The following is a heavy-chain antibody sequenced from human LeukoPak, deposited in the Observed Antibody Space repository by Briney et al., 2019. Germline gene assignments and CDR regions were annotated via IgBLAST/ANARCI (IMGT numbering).Heavy chain of an antibody. D-gene: IGHD6-19*01. V-gene: IGHV1-2*02. CDR2: IDPNSGGT. Sequence: GASVKVSCKASGYTFTGYYMHWVRQAPGQGLEWMGWIDPNSGGTNYAQKFQGRVTMTRDTSISTAYMELSRLRSDDTAVYYCARERGGIYSSGWYDHTYGGAFDIWGQGTMVTVSS. J-gene: IGHJ3*02. CDR3: ARERGGIYSSGWYDHTYGGAFDI. CDR1: GYTFTGYY.